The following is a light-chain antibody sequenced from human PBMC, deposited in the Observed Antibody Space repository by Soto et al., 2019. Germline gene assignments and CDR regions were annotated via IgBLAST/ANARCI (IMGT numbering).Light chain of an antibody. CDR1: ESISRDY. J-gene: IGKJ5*01. CDR2: GAS. Sequence: EIVLTQSPGTLSLSPGERATLSCRASESISRDYLAWYQQRLGQAPRLLIYGASSGATGIPDRFSGSASGTDFTLTINRLEPEDFAVYYCQLYGISPHFGQGTRLEIK. CDR3: QLYGISPH. V-gene: IGKV3-20*01.